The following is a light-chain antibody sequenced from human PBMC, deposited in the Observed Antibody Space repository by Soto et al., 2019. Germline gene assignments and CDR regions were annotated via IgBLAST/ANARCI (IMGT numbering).Light chain of an antibody. J-gene: IGLJ1*01. CDR3: SSYTGGYTQF. V-gene: IGLV2-14*03. CDR1: SSDVGGYNY. CDR2: DVS. Sequence: QSALTQPASVSGSAGQSITISCTGTSSDVGGYNYVSWYQQHPGKAPKLMIFDVSNRPSGVSNRFSGSKSGNTASLTISGLQAEDEADYYCSSYTGGYTQFFGTGTKLTVL.